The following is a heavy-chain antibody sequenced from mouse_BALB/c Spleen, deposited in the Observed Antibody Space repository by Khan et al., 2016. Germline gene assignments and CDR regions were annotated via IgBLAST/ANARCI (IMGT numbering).Heavy chain of an antibody. J-gene: IGHJ3*01. V-gene: IGHV2-9*02. Sequence: QVQLKESGPGLVAPSQSLSITCTVSGCSLTNSGVHWVRQPPGKGLDWLGVIWAGGSTDYNSALMSRLSITKDNSQNQVFLEMNSLQTDDTAMYYCARDDQDYDAWFASWGQGTLVTVSA. CDR1: GCSLTNSG. D-gene: IGHD2-4*01. CDR2: IWAGGST. CDR3: ARDDQDYDAWFAS.